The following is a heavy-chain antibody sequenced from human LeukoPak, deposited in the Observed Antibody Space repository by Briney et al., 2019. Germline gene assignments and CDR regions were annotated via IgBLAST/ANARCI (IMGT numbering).Heavy chain of an antibody. D-gene: IGHD3-10*01. Sequence: GGSLRLSCTASGFTFSTCGVTWVRQAPGKGLEWVSSISGNDDGTYYADSVKGRFTISRDNSKNTLYLQMNSLRAEDTAIYCCAKRGPIYSASPGNYFDYWGQGTLVTVSS. CDR1: GFTFSTCG. V-gene: IGHV3-23*01. CDR3: AKRGPIYSASPGNYFDY. CDR2: ISGNDDGT. J-gene: IGHJ4*02.